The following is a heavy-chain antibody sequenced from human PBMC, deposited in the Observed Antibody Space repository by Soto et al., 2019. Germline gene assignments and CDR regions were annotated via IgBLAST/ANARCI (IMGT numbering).Heavy chain of an antibody. Sequence: GGSLRLSCAASGFTFSSYWMHWVRQAPGKGLVWVSRINSDGSSTSYADSVKGRFTISRDNAKNTLYLQMNSLRAEDTAVYYCAKVFTHAHGAFDIWGQGTMVTVSS. D-gene: IGHD3-9*01. CDR3: AKVFTHAHGAFDI. CDR1: GFTFSSYW. J-gene: IGHJ3*02. V-gene: IGHV3-74*01. CDR2: INSDGSST.